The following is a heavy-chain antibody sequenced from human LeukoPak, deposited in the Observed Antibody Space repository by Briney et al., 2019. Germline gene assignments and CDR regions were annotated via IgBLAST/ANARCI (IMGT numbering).Heavy chain of an antibody. CDR2: ISSSSSTI. Sequence: PGGSLRLSCAASGFTFSSYSMNWVRQAPGKGLEWVSYISSSSSTIYYADSVKGRFTISRDNAKNSLYLQMNSLRAEDTAVYYCAREPIAADYYFGMDVWGQGTTVTVSS. CDR3: AREPIAADYYFGMDV. J-gene: IGHJ6*02. V-gene: IGHV3-48*04. D-gene: IGHD6-25*01. CDR1: GFTFSSYS.